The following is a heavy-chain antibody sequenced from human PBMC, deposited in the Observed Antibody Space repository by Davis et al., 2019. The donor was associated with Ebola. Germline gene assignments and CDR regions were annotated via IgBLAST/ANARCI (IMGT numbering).Heavy chain of an antibody. J-gene: IGHJ4*02. CDR1: GFTFSSYW. CDR3: AREGGNRGIVATSY. CDR2: IKQDGSEK. V-gene: IGHV3-7*03. Sequence: GESLKISCAASGFTFSSYWMSWVRQAPGKGLEWVANIKQDGSEKYYVDSVKGRFTISRDNAKNSLYLQMNSLRAEDTAVYYCAREGGNRGIVATSYWGQGTLVTVSS. D-gene: IGHD5-12*01.